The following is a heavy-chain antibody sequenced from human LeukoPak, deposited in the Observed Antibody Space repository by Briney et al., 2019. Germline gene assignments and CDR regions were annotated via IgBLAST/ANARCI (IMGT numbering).Heavy chain of an antibody. CDR3: ARGLVWWEGGSAFDI. D-gene: IGHD1-26*01. CDR2: ISGSGGST. CDR1: GFTFSSYA. V-gene: IGHV3-23*01. Sequence: GGSLRLSCAASGFTFSSYAMSWVRQAPGKGLEWVSAISGSGGSTYYADSVKGRFTISRDNSKNTLYLQMNSLRAEDTAVYYCARGLVWWEGGSAFDIWGQGTMVTVSS. J-gene: IGHJ3*02.